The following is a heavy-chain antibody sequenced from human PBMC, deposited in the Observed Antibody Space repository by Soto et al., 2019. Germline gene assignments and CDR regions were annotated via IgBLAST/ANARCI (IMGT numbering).Heavy chain of an antibody. D-gene: IGHD3-10*01. CDR1: GYSFTSYW. J-gene: IGHJ4*02. CDR3: ARSFGASDYFDS. Sequence: GESLKISCRGSGYSFTSYWISWVRQMPGKGLEWMGRIDPSDSDSNYSPSIQGHVTISADKSITTAYLQWNSLKASDTAMYYCARSFGASDYFDSWGQGTLVTVSS. V-gene: IGHV5-10-1*01. CDR2: IDPSDSDS.